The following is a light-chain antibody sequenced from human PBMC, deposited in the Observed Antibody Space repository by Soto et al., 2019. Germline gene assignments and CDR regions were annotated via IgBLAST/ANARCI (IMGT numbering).Light chain of an antibody. J-gene: IGKJ1*01. CDR1: QSVSSNY. CDR3: QQYGSSPRT. CDR2: GAS. Sequence: EIVLTQSPGTLSLSPGERATLSCRASQSVSSNYLAWYQHKPGQAPRLLIYGASSRATGIPDRFSGSGSGTDFTLTISRLEPEDFVVYYCQQYGSSPRTFGRGTKVDI. V-gene: IGKV3-20*01.